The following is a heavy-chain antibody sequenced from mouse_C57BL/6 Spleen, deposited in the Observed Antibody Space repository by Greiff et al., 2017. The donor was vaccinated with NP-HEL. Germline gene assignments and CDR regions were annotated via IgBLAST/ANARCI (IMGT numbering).Heavy chain of an antibody. J-gene: IGHJ2*01. V-gene: IGHV3-6*01. CDR2: ISYDGSN. CDR3: ANSNPYYFDY. CDR1: GYSITSGYY. Sequence: VQLKESGPGLVKPSQSLSLTCSVTGYSITSGYYWNWIRQFPGNKLEWMGYISYDGSNNYNPSLKNRISITRDTSKNQFFLKLNSVTTEDTATYYCANSNPYYFDYWGQGTTLTVSS. D-gene: IGHD2-5*01.